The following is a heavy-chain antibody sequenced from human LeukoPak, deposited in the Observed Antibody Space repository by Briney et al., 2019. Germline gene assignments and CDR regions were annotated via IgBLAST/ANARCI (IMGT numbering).Heavy chain of an antibody. Sequence: PSETLSLTCTVSGYSISSGYYWGWIRQPPGNGLEWIGSIYHSGSTYYNPSLKSRVTISVDTSKNQFSLKLSSVTAADTAVYYCARVWFLEWVYFDYWCQGTLVTVSS. V-gene: IGHV4-38-2*02. CDR2: IYHSGST. CDR1: GYSISSGYY. J-gene: IGHJ4*02. D-gene: IGHD3-3*01. CDR3: ARVWFLEWVYFDY.